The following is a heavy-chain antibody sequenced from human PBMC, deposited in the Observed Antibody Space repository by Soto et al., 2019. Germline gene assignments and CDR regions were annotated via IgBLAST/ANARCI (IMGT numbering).Heavy chain of an antibody. D-gene: IGHD1-7*01. CDR2: ISGSGGST. Sequence: PGGSLRLSCAASGFTFSSYAMGWVRQAPGKGLEWVSAISGSGGSTYYADSVKGRFTISRDNSKNTLYRKMNSLGAEDTAVYYCARDGIGGTVFRGYLDYWGRGTVVTVSS. J-gene: IGHJ4*02. CDR1: GFTFSSYA. V-gene: IGHV3-23*01. CDR3: ARDGIGGTVFRGYLDY.